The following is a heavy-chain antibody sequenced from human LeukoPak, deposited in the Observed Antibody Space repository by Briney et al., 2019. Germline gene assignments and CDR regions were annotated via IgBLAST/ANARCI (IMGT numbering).Heavy chain of an antibody. J-gene: IGHJ4*02. CDR3: AKASRGSWYSTCDY. Sequence: SGGSLRLTCAASGFTFTTYAMNWVRQAPGKGLEWVSLISDNGKNTYYADSVKGRFTISRDNSKNTLHLQMNSLRAEDTAIYYCAKASRGSWYSTCDYCGQGTLVTVSS. D-gene: IGHD2-15*01. CDR1: GFTFTTYA. CDR2: ISDNGKNT. V-gene: IGHV3-23*01.